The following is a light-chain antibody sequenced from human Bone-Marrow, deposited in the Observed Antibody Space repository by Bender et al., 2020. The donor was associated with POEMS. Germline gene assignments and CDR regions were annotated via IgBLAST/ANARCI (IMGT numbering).Light chain of an antibody. Sequence: SYVLTQPPSMSVAPGHVASIPCGGNNLGLKSVHWYQQKAGQAPILVVYDDRGRPSGIPDRFSGSISGNTATLTITGVEAGDEAAYYCQVWDFSTEKYCFGPGTEVTVL. V-gene: IGLV3-21*02. CDR2: DDR. J-gene: IGLJ1*01. CDR3: QVWDFSTEKYC. CDR1: NLGLKS.